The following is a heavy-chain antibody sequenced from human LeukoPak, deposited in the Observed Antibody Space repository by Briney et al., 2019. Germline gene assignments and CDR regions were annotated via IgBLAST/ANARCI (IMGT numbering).Heavy chain of an antibody. D-gene: IGHD5-18*01. CDR2: IKHSRMT. Sequence: WETLSLTCAVYGGSFSGYYWSWLRQPPGKGLEWIGEIKHSRMTKHNTSLNTRVTISVQTSKNQTTLQLSSVTAADTAVYYCARATEDTAMATYAYWGEATLPTLS. V-gene: IGHV4-34*01. J-gene: IGHJ4*02. CDR1: GGSFSGYY. CDR3: ARATEDTAMATYAY.